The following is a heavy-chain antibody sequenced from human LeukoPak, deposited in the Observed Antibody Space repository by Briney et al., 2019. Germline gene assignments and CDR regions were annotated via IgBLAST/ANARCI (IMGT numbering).Heavy chain of an antibody. J-gene: IGHJ4*02. D-gene: IGHD3-10*01. Sequence: GGSLRLSCAASGFIVSNNYMNWVRQAPGKGLEWVSVFYRDGGIYYADSVKGRFTISRDNSMNTVYLQMNSLRVEDTAVYYCARGSFGRPLDDWGQATLVTVSS. V-gene: IGHV3-53*01. CDR1: GFIVSNNY. CDR3: ARGSFGRPLDD. CDR2: FYRDGGI.